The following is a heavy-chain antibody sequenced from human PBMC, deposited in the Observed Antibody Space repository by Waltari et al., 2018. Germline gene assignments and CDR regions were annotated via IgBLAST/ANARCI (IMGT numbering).Heavy chain of an antibody. CDR3: ARGVGGGARGYYGMDV. CDR2: INPNSGDT. CDR1: GYSFTSYD. D-gene: IGHD1-26*01. Sequence: QVQLVQSEAEVKKPGAAVKVSCKASGYSFTSYDINWVRQATGQGPEGVGWINPNSGDTEYAQKFQGRVTLTTDTAIKTAYLELTSLRSDDTAIYYCARGVGGGARGYYGMDVWGPGTTVTVS. V-gene: IGHV1-8*01. J-gene: IGHJ6*02.